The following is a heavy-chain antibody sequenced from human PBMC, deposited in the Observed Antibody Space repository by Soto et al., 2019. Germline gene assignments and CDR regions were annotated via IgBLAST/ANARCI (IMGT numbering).Heavy chain of an antibody. D-gene: IGHD5-12*01. V-gene: IGHV3-48*02. CDR1: GFTFSKFT. J-gene: IGHJ4*02. CDR2: ISSSSTTI. Sequence: EVQLVESGGGLVQPGGSLRLSCVASGFTFSKFTMNWVRQAPGNGLEWIAYISSSSTTIYYADSVKGRFTISRDNAKDSLYLQMNSLRDEDTAVYYCTRPCAYSDYNCGEWGQGTLVTVSS. CDR3: TRPCAYSDYNCGE.